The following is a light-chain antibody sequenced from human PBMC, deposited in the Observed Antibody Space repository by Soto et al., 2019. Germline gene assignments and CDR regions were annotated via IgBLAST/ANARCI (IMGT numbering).Light chain of an antibody. V-gene: IGKV3-20*01. J-gene: IGKJ2*01. Sequence: EIVLTQSPGTLSLSPGGRATLSCRASQTVTSSFLAWYQQKPGQAPRLLIYGASTRATGIPDRFSGSGSGTDFTLTISRLEPADFAVYYCQQYGNSQYTFGQGTKVEIK. CDR1: QTVTSSF. CDR2: GAS. CDR3: QQYGNSQYT.